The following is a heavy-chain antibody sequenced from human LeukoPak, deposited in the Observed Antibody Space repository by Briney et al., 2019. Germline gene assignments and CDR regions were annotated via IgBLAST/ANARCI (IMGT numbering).Heavy chain of an antibody. Sequence: SETLSLTCTVSGGSISSYYWSWIRQPPGKGLEWIGYVYYSGITNYNPSLKSRVTISVDTSKNQFSLKLNSVTAADTAEYYCARHAVSMAGMVNWFDPWGQETLVTVSS. J-gene: IGHJ5*02. CDR2: VYYSGIT. V-gene: IGHV4-59*08. CDR3: ARHAVSMAGMVNWFDP. CDR1: GGSISSYY. D-gene: IGHD6-19*01.